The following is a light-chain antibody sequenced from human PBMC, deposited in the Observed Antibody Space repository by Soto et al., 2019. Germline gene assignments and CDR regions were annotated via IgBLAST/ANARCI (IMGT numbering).Light chain of an antibody. CDR2: AAS. CDR3: QQYASAPFS. J-gene: IGKJ3*01. V-gene: IGKV3-20*01. Sequence: EIVLTQSPGTLSLSPGEGVTLSCRASQSISSSYLAWFQQKPGQAPRLLIYAASTRATGIPDRFSGSASETDFTLTINRLEPEDSAVYYCQQYASAPFSLGPGTKVDIK. CDR1: QSISSSY.